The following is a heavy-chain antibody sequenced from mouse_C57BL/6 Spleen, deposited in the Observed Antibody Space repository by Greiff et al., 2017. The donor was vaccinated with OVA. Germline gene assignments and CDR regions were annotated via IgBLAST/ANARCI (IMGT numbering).Heavy chain of an antibody. CDR3: ARSGYGVWFAY. CDR1: GYTFTSYW. J-gene: IGHJ3*01. D-gene: IGHD3-1*01. Sequence: QVHVKQPGTELVKPGASVKLSCKASGYTFTSYWMHWVKQRPGQGLEWIGNINPSNGGTNYNEKFKSKATLTVDKSSSTAYMQLSSLTSEDSAVYYCARSGYGVWFAYWGQGTLVTVSA. CDR2: INPSNGGT. V-gene: IGHV1-53*01.